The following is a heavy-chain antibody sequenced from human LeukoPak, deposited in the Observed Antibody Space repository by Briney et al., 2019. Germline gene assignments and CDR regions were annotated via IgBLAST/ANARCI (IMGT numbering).Heavy chain of an antibody. CDR2: IKQDGSEE. J-gene: IGHJ4*02. CDR1: GFTFCIFW. CDR3: VEGSHFDY. V-gene: IGHV3-7*01. Sequence: GGSLRLSCAASGFTFCIFWLSRGGNATGYGLEWVANIKQDGSEEYYVDSVKGRFTISRDNARNSLYLQMNSLRAEDTAVYYCVEGSHFDYWGQGTLVTVSS.